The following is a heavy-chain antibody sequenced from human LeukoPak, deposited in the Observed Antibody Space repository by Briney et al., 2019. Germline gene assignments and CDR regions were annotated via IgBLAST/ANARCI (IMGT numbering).Heavy chain of an antibody. D-gene: IGHD3-10*01. CDR1: GVSLSPYG. CDR2: ISYEGGTQ. V-gene: IGHV3-30*18. CDR3: AKEGTPQVSTWYDL. J-gene: IGHJ5*02. Sequence: GGSLRLSCAASGVSLSPYGMHWVRQAPGKGLEWVAVISYEGGTQHYADSVKGRFIISRDNPRNTLYLQMNILRTEDTAVYYCAKEGTPQVSTWYDLWGQGTQVIVSS.